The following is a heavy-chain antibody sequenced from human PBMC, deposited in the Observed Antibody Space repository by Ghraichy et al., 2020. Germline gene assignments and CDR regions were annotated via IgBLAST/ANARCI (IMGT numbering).Heavy chain of an antibody. CDR3: ASAAGVYHLPPQIGFDP. Sequence: ASVKVSCKASGYTFSGYYMHWVRQAPGQGLEWMGRINPNSGGTHYAQKFQGRVTMTRDTSISTAYMELSSLRSDDTAVYYCASAAGVYHLPPQIGFDPWGQGTLVTVSS. D-gene: IGHD2-8*01. J-gene: IGHJ5*02. CDR2: INPNSGGT. V-gene: IGHV1-2*06. CDR1: GYTFSGYY.